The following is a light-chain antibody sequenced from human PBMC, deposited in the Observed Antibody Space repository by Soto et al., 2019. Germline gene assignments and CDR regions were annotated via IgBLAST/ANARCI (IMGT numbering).Light chain of an antibody. V-gene: IGLV1-40*01. CDR2: GNS. CDR1: SSNIGAGYD. J-gene: IGLJ2*01. CDR3: QSYDSSLCPNVV. Sequence: QSVLTQPPSVSGAQGQRVTISCTGSSSNIGAGYDVHWYQQLPGTAPKLLIYGNSNRPSGVPDRFSGSKSGTSASLAITGLQAEDEADYYCQSYDSSLCPNVVFGGGTKVTVL.